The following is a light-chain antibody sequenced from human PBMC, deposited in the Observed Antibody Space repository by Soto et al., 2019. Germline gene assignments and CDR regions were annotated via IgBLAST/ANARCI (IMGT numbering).Light chain of an antibody. Sequence: EIVLTKSPGTLSLSPGERATLSCRASQSGSSSYLAWYQQKPGQAPRLLIYGTSSRATGIPDSFSGSGSGTDFTLTISRLEPEDFAVYYYQQYGSSPWTFGQGTKVDIK. CDR2: GTS. V-gene: IGKV3-20*01. CDR1: QSGSSSY. CDR3: QQYGSSPWT. J-gene: IGKJ1*01.